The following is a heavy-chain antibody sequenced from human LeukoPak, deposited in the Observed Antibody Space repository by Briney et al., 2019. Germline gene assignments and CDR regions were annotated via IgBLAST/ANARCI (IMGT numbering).Heavy chain of an antibody. CDR2: ISAYNGNT. CDR1: GYTFTSYG. D-gene: IGHD3-3*01. V-gene: IGHV1-18*01. J-gene: IGHJ4*02. CDR3: ARAPKDFWSGYYPPLYY. Sequence: GASVKVPCXASGYTFTSYGISWVRQAPGQGLEWMGWISAYNGNTNYAQKLQGRVTMTTDTSTSTAYMELRSLRSDDTAVYYCARAPKDFWSGYYPPLYYWGQGTLVTVSS.